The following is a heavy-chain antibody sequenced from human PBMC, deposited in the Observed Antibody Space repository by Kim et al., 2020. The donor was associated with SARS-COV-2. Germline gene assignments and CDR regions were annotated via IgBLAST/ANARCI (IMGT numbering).Heavy chain of an antibody. Sequence: ASVKVSCKASGYTFTSYAMNWVRQAPGQGLEWMGWINTNTGNPTYAQGFTGRFVFSLDTSVSTAYLQISSLKAEDTAVYYCARDGTDYYDSSGYYYGGGWFDPWGQGTLVTVSS. V-gene: IGHV7-4-1*02. CDR1: GYTFTSYA. D-gene: IGHD3-22*01. CDR2: INTNTGNP. J-gene: IGHJ5*02. CDR3: ARDGTDYYDSSGYYYGGGWFDP.